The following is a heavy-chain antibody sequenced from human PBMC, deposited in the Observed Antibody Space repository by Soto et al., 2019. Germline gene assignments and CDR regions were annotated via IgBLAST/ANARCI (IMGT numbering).Heavy chain of an antibody. J-gene: IGHJ5*02. CDR3: ARDHSSSWYWKGSWLDP. CDR2: ISAYNGNT. Sequence: ASVKVSCKASGYTFTSYGISWVRQAPGQGLEWMGWISAYNGNTNYAQKLQGRVTMTTDTSTSTAYMELRSLRSDDTAVYYCARDHSSSWYWKGSWLDPWGQGTLVTVSS. CDR1: GYTFTSYG. V-gene: IGHV1-18*01. D-gene: IGHD6-13*01.